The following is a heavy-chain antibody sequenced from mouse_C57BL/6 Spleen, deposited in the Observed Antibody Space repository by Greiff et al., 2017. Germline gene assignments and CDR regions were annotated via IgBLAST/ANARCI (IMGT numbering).Heavy chain of an antibody. CDR2: ISSGSSTI. J-gene: IGHJ3*01. CDR3: AWYRYGSGRRFAY. V-gene: IGHV5-17*01. D-gene: IGHD1-1*01. Sequence: EVKLMESGGGLVKPGGSLKLSCAASGFTFSDYGMHWVRQAPEKGLEWVAYISSGSSTIYYAATVQGRFTISRDNAKNTLFLQLNSLRSEDTAMYYCAWYRYGSGRRFAYWGTGTLVTVSA. CDR1: GFTFSDYG.